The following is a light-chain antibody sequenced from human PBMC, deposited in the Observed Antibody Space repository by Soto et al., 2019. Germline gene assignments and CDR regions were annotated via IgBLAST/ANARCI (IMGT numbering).Light chain of an antibody. J-gene: IGKJ2*01. CDR3: QQSYSTPPYT. CDR2: AAS. CDR1: QSISSY. Sequence: DIQMTQSPSSLSASVGDRVTITCRASQSISSYLNWYQQKPGEAPKFLIYAASSLQSGVPSRFSGGGSGTDFTLTISSLQPEDFATYYCQQSYSTPPYTFGQGTKLEI. V-gene: IGKV1-39*01.